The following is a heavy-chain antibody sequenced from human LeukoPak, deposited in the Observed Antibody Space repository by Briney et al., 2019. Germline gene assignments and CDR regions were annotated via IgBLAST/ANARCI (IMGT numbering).Heavy chain of an antibody. Sequence: GGSLRLSCAASGFTFSSYAMHWVRQAPGKGLEWVAVISYDGSNKYYADSVKGRFTISRDNSKNTLYLQMNSLRAEDTAVYYCARDVYGMDVWGKRTTVTASS. V-gene: IGHV3-30*04. J-gene: IGHJ6*04. CDR2: ISYDGSNK. CDR3: ARDVYGMDV. CDR1: GFTFSSYA.